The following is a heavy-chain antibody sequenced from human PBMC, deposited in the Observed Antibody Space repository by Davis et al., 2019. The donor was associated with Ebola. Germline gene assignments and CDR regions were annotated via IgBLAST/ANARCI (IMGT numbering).Heavy chain of an antibody. Sequence: PGGSLRLSCAASGFTFSSHTMAWVRQAPGKGLEYVSYISSGSGTIYYADSVRGRFTISRDNAKNSMYLQMNSLRAEDTAVYYCAKTWIHLWPIDCWGQGTLVTVSS. CDR2: ISSGSGTI. V-gene: IGHV3-48*01. CDR1: GFTFSSHT. CDR3: AKTWIHLWPIDC. J-gene: IGHJ4*02. D-gene: IGHD5-18*01.